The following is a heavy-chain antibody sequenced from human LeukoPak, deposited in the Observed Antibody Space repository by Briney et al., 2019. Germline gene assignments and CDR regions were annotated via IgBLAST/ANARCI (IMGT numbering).Heavy chain of an antibody. J-gene: IGHJ4*02. D-gene: IGHD6-13*01. V-gene: IGHV3-30*18. CDR1: GFTFSSYG. CDR3: AKDRIAAAGGYSDY. Sequence: GRSLRLSCAASGFTFSSYGMHWVRQAPGTGLEWVAVISYDGSNKYYADSVKGRFTISRDNSKNTLYLQMNSLRAEDTAVYYCAKDRIAAAGGYSDYWGQGTLVTVSS. CDR2: ISYDGSNK.